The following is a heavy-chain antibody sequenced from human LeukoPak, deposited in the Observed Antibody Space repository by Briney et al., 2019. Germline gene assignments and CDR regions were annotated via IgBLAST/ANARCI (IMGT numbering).Heavy chain of an antibody. Sequence: GSVKVSCKASGYTFTSYDINWVRQATGQGLEWMGWMNPNSGNTGYAQKFQGRVTITRNTSISTAYMELSSLRSEDTAVYYCARGTARPFRDFDYWGQGTLVTVSS. CDR2: MNPNSGNT. CDR3: ARGTARPFRDFDY. V-gene: IGHV1-8*03. D-gene: IGHD6-6*01. J-gene: IGHJ4*02. CDR1: GYTFTSYD.